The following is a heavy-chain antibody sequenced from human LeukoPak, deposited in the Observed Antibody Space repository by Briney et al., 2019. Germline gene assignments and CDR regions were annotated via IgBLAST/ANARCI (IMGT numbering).Heavy chain of an antibody. V-gene: IGHV3-21*01. D-gene: IGHD3-10*01. CDR2: ISSSSSYI. CDR1: GFTFSSYR. Sequence: PGGSLRLSCAASGFTFSSYRMNWVRQAPGEGLEWVSSISSSSSYIYYADSVKGRFTISRDNAKNSLYLQMSSLRAEDTAVYYCAGIYYGSGSFDYWGQGTLVTVSS. J-gene: IGHJ4*02. CDR3: AGIYYGSGSFDY.